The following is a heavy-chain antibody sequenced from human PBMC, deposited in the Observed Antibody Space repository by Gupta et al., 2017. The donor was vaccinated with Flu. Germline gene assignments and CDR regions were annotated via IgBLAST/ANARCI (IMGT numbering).Heavy chain of an antibody. V-gene: IGHV4-39*01. CDR3: TKIRGEAQLWSD. J-gene: IGHJ4*02. D-gene: IGHD3-16*01. Sequence: SGVSIWNRVSYWGWVRQSPGKGLEGISTIYYSGGAKFYNPSLQSRVTTSLDRSKNQFSLTLTSVTAADTAVYYCTKIRGEAQLWSDWGQGTRVTVSS. CDR1: GVSIWNRVSY. CDR2: IYYSGGA.